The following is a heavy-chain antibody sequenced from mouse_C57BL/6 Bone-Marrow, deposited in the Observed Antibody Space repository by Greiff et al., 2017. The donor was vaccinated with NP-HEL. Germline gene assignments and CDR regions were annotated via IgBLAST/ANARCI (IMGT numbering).Heavy chain of an antibody. CDR3: ARGLTVVARADYYAMDY. CDR1: GYSFPDYN. Sequence: EVQLMESGPELVKPGASVKISCKASGYSFPDYNMNWVKQSNGKSLEWIGVINPNYGTTSYNQKFKGKATLTVDQSSSTAYMQLNSLTSEDSAVYYCARGLTVVARADYYAMDYWGQGTSVTVSS. V-gene: IGHV1-39*01. D-gene: IGHD1-1*01. CDR2: INPNYGTT. J-gene: IGHJ4*01.